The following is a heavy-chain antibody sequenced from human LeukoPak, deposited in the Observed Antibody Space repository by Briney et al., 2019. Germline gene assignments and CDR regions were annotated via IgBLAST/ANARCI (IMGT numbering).Heavy chain of an antibody. V-gene: IGHV3-30*02. D-gene: IGHD1-26*01. CDR2: IRYDGSNK. J-gene: IGHJ3*02. CDR1: GFTFSSYG. CDR3: AKGIVGATYDAFDI. Sequence: PGGSLRLSCAASGFTFSSYGMHWVRQAPGQGLEWVAFIRYDGSNKYYADSVKGRFTISRDNSKNTLYLQMNSLRAEDTAVYYCAKGIVGATYDAFDIWGQGTMVTVSS.